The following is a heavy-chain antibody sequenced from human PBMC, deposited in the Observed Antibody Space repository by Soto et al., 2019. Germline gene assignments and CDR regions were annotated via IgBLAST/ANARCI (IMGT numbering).Heavy chain of an antibody. Sequence: ASVKVSCKASGGTFSSYAISWVRQAPGQGLEWMGGIIPIFGTANYAQKFQGRVTITADESTSTAYMELSSLRSEDTAVYYCARGSTYYYDSSGYYPLDYWGQGTLVTVSS. D-gene: IGHD3-22*01. V-gene: IGHV1-69*13. J-gene: IGHJ4*02. CDR2: IIPIFGTA. CDR3: ARGSTYYYDSSGYYPLDY. CDR1: GGTFSSYA.